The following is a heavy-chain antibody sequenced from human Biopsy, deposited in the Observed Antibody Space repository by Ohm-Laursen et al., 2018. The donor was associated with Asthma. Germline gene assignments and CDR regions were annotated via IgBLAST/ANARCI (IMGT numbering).Heavy chain of an antibody. CDR1: SGSGGYMRSGNYY. CDR3: VRGSSSWHHGPFHYYYGLDV. J-gene: IGHJ6*02. Sequence: GTLSLTCSLSSGSGGYMRSGNYYWGWIHQPPGKGLEWIGSIYYSGTTYYKPSLESRVTVSANTSKNRFSLKLTSVTAADTAVYYCVRGSSSWHHGPFHYYYGLDVWGQGTTATVSS. CDR2: IYYSGTT. D-gene: IGHD6-13*01. V-gene: IGHV4-39*01.